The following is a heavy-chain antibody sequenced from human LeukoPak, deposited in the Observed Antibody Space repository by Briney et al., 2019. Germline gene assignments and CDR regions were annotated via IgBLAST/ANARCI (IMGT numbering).Heavy chain of an antibody. CDR1: GFTFSSLW. V-gene: IGHV3-74*01. Sequence: PGGSLRLSCAAPGFTFSSLWMHWVRQAPGKGLVWVSRINGDGSSTDYADSVKGRFTISRDNAKNSLSLQMNSVRAEDTAVYYCAYTNNLKYWGQGTLVTVSS. CDR2: INGDGSST. J-gene: IGHJ4*02. CDR3: AYTNNLKY. D-gene: IGHD3-16*01.